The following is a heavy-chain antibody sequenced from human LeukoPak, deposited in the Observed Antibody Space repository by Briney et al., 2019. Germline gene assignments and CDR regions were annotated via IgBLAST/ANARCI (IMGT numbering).Heavy chain of an antibody. V-gene: IGHV1-18*01. Sequence: GASVKVSCKASGHTFNNYGITWVRQAPGQGLEWMGWISAYNGDTKYAQKFQGRVTMTTDTSTSTAYMELRSLRSDDTAVYYCARVAEQHLDYYFDYWGQGTLVTVSS. D-gene: IGHD1-1*01. CDR1: GHTFNNYG. J-gene: IGHJ4*02. CDR2: ISAYNGDT. CDR3: ARVAEQHLDYYFDY.